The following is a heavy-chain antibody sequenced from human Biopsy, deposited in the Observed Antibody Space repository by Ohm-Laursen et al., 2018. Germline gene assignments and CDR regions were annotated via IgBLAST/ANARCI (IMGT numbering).Heavy chain of an antibody. V-gene: IGHV4-30-4*01. D-gene: IGHD2-15*01. J-gene: IGHJ4*02. Sequence: SQTLSLTCTVSGGSVSSGGFYWSWIRQHPGKGLEWIGYIYYSGITNYNPSLKSRVTISVDTSKNQISLKLGSVTVADTAVFYCARRGSGGRSFDYWGQGSLVTVSS. CDR3: ARRGSGGRSFDY. CDR2: IYYSGIT. CDR1: GGSVSSGGFY.